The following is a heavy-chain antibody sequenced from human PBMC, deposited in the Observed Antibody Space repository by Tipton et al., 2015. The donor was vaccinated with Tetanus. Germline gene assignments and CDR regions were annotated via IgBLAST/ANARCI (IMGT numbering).Heavy chain of an antibody. J-gene: IGHJ4*02. CDR2: IYHSGLT. Sequence: GLVKPSETLSLTCNVSGASMSSSSYYWDWIRQPPGKGLEWIGYIYHSGLTNYNPSLKSRVAISIDTSKNQFSLKLTSVTAADTAVYYCARANNEYPKKGPFDSWGRGTLVLVSS. CDR1: GASMSSSSYY. CDR3: ARANNEYPKKGPFDS. D-gene: IGHD6-6*01. V-gene: IGHV4-61*05.